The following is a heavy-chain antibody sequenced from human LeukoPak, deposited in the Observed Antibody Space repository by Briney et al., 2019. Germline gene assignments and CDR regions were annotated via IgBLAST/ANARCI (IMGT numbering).Heavy chain of an antibody. Sequence: PGGSLRLSCAASGFTFSSYSMNWVRQAPGKGLEWVSYITGSSSTIYYADSVKGRYTISRDNAENSLYLQMNSLRAEDTAVYYCAKDAAGSWGSYRAYYFDYWGQGTLVTVSS. D-gene: IGHD3-16*02. CDR3: AKDAAGSWGSYRAYYFDY. CDR1: GFTFSSYS. CDR2: ITGSSSTI. J-gene: IGHJ4*02. V-gene: IGHV3-48*01.